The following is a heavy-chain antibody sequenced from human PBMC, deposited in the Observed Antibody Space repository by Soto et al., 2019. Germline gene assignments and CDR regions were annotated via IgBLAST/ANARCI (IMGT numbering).Heavy chain of an antibody. V-gene: IGHV4-59*08. CDR1: GGSISSYY. D-gene: IGHD5-12*01. CDR3: ARHGRGIVATMSYDY. CDR2: IYYSGST. Sequence: TSETLSLTCTVSGGSISSYYWSWIRQPPGKGLEWIGYIYYSGSTNYNPSLKSRVTISVDTSKNQFSLKLSSVTAADTAVYYCARHGRGIVATMSYDYWGQGTLVTVSS. J-gene: IGHJ4*02.